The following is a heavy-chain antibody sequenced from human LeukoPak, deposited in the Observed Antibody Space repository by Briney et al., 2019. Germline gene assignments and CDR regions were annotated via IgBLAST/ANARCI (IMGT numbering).Heavy chain of an antibody. D-gene: IGHD1-14*01. CDR1: GFTFRSYS. Sequence: GGSLRLSCAASGFTFRSYSMNWVRQAPGKGLEWVSTISDSSSYIYYADSVKGRFTISRDNAKNSLYLQMNSLRAEDTALYYCAKTKLPQGGYYYGMDVWGQGTTVTVSS. J-gene: IGHJ6*02. CDR2: ISDSSSYI. CDR3: AKTKLPQGGYYYGMDV. V-gene: IGHV3-21*04.